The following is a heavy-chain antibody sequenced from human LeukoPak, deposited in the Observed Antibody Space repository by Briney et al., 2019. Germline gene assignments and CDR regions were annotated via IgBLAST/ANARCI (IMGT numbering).Heavy chain of an antibody. Sequence: SETLSLTCTVSGGSISSGGYYWSWIRQHPGKGLEWIGYIYYSGSTYYNPSLKSRITIPVDTSKNQFSLKLSSVTAADTAVYYCASLQDILTGYSSDYWGQGTLVTVSS. CDR3: ASLQDILTGYSSDY. V-gene: IGHV4-31*03. CDR2: IYYSGST. J-gene: IGHJ4*02. D-gene: IGHD3-9*01. CDR1: GGSISSGGYY.